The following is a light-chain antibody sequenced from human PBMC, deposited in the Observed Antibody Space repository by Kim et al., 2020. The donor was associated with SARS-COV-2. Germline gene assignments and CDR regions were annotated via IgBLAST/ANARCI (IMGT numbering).Light chain of an antibody. Sequence: DIQMTQSPSTLSASVGDRVTLTCRASQSIVSCLAWYQQKPGKAPELLIYDASSLKSGVPSRFSGSGSGTEFTLTISGVQPDDFATYYCQQCYSTSYTFGQGTKLEI. V-gene: IGKV1-5*01. J-gene: IGKJ2*01. CDR1: QSIVSC. CDR3: QQCYSTSYT. CDR2: DAS.